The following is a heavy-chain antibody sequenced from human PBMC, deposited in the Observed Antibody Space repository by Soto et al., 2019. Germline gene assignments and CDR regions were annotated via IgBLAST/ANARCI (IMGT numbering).Heavy chain of an antibody. CDR1: GFTFSSYS. CDR2: ISSSSTI. J-gene: IGHJ3*02. V-gene: IGHV3-48*01. Sequence: GGSLRLSCAASGFTFSSYSMNWVRQAPGKGLEWVSYISSSSTIYYADSVKGRFTISRDNAKNSLYLQMNSLRAEDTAVYYCARDLHCSSTSCYLHAFDIWGQGTMVTVSS. D-gene: IGHD2-2*01. CDR3: ARDLHCSSTSCYLHAFDI.